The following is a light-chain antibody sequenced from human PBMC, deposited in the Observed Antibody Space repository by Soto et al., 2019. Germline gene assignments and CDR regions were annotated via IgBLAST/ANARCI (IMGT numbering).Light chain of an antibody. CDR2: PAY. V-gene: IGKV1-6*01. CDR3: PQDNHYPWT. Sequence: AFQMTQSPSSLSASVGDRVTITCRASQDIRNDLGWYQQKPGKAPKLLIYPAYSLQSGVPPRVSGSGCDTDFTLAISSQQPEDFQTYYCPQDNHYPWTFGPETKVEMK. J-gene: IGKJ1*01. CDR1: QDIRND.